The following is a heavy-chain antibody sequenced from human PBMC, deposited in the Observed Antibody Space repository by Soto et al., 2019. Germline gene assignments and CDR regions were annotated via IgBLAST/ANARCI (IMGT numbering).Heavy chain of an antibody. CDR1: GASICSHDYY. CDR2: ISYSVST. Sequence: QVQLQESGPGLVKPSPTMALTCAISGASICSHDYYWSWFRQPPGKGLEWIGYISYSVSTCCNPAPKRRFIVVVDTYTSQFSLILSSVTAADTAAFYCAREVNKYYGMDVWGQGTTLTLSS. V-gene: IGHV4-30-4*01. J-gene: IGHJ6*02. CDR3: AREVNKYYGMDV.